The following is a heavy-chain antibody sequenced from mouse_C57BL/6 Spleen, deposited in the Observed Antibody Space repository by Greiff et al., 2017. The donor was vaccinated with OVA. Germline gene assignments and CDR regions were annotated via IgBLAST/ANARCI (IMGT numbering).Heavy chain of an antibody. CDR1: GYAFTNYL. Sequence: VKLQESGAELVRPGTSVKVSCKASGYAFTNYLIEWVKQRPGQGLEWIGVINPGSGGTNYNEKFKGKATLTADKSSSTAYMQLSSLTSEDSAVYFCARDLYFDYWGQGTTLTVSS. CDR2: INPGSGGT. CDR3: ARDLYFDY. V-gene: IGHV1-54*01. J-gene: IGHJ2*01.